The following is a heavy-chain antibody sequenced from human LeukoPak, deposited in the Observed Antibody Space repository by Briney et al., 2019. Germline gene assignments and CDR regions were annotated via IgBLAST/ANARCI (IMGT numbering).Heavy chain of an antibody. CDR2: IYYSGST. CDR1: GGSMNTYY. V-gene: IGHV4-59*01. CDR3: ARVSLDFYDRSGYYYFDY. D-gene: IGHD3-22*01. Sequence: SETLSLTCTVTGGSMNTYYWSWIRQPPGKGLEWIGYIYYSGSTSYSPSLKSRVTMSVDTSKNQFSLNLRTVTAADTAVYYCARVSLDFYDRSGYYYFDYWGQGTLATVSS. J-gene: IGHJ4*02.